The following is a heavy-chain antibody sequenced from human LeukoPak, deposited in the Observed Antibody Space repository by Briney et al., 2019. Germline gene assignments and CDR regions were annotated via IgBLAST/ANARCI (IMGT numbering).Heavy chain of an antibody. J-gene: IGHJ4*02. CDR2: ISSSSSTI. D-gene: IGHD6-13*01. Sequence: GGSLRLSCAASGFTFSTYTMNWVRQAPGKGLDWGSYISSSSSTIYYADSVKGRFTISRDNANNSLYLQMNSLRDEDTAVYYCARARRYRSSWYHDYWGQGSRVTVSS. CDR1: GFTFSTYT. V-gene: IGHV3-48*02. CDR3: ARARRYRSSWYHDY.